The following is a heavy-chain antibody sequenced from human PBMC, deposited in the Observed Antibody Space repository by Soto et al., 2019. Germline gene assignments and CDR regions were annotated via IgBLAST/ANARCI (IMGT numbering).Heavy chain of an antibody. CDR2: IWYDGSNE. Sequence: QVQLVESGGGVVQPGTSLRLSCAASGFIFSNHAIHWVRQAPGKGLEWVAIIWYDGSNEYYADSVKGRFTISRDTSKNTLYLQMNNLRVEDTAMYYCVRAGGSSLYSWFDPWGQGTLVTVSS. V-gene: IGHV3-33*01. CDR1: GFIFSNHA. CDR3: VRAGGSSLYSWFDP. D-gene: IGHD6-13*01. J-gene: IGHJ5*02.